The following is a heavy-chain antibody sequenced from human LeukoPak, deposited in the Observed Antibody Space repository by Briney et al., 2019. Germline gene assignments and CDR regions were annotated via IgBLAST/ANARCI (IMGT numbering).Heavy chain of an antibody. CDR2: IYTSGST. CDR1: GGSISSGSYY. Sequence: SQTLYLTCTVSGGSISSGSYYWSWIRQPAGKGLEWIGRIYTSGSTNYNPSLKSRVTISVDTSKNQFSLKLSSVTAADTAVYYCAREGKYYDFWSGYGYWGQGTLVTVSS. J-gene: IGHJ4*02. D-gene: IGHD3-3*01. V-gene: IGHV4-61*02. CDR3: AREGKYYDFWSGYGY.